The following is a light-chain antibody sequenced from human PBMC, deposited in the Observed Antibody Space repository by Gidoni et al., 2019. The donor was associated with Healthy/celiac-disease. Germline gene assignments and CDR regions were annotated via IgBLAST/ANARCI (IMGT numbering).Light chain of an antibody. V-gene: IGKV4-1*01. Sequence: DIVMTQSPDSLAVSLGERATINCKSSQSVLYSSNNKNYVAWYQQKPGQPPKLVIYWASTRKAGVPDRCSGSGSGTDFTLTSSSLQAEVVADYCCQQYYSTPSTFXXXTRLEIK. CDR2: WAS. J-gene: IGKJ5*01. CDR1: QSVLYSSNNKNY. CDR3: QQYYSTPST.